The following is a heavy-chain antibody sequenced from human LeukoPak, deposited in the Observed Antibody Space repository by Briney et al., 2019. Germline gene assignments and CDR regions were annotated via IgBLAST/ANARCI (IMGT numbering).Heavy chain of an antibody. CDR1: GYTLTELS. D-gene: IGHD2-2*01. V-gene: IGHV1-24*01. J-gene: IGHJ4*02. Sequence: GASVKVSCKVSGYTLTELSMHWVRQAPGKGLEWMGGFDPEDGETIYAQKFQGRVTITADESTSTAYMELSSLRSEDTAVYYCAGETTNFRWEYQLLSFDYWGQGTLVTVSS. CDR3: AGETTNFRWEYQLLSFDY. CDR2: FDPEDGET.